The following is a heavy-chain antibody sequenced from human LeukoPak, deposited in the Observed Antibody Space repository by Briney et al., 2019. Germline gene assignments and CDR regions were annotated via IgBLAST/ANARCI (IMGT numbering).Heavy chain of an antibody. J-gene: IGHJ4*02. V-gene: IGHV3-30*01. CDR2: ISYDGSNK. D-gene: IGHD4-17*01. CDR1: GFTFSSYA. CDR3: ARLPSTAVTTDY. Sequence: GGSLRLSCAASGFTFSSYAMHWVLQAPGKGLEWVAVISYDGSNKYYADSVKGRFTISRDNSKNTLYLQMNSLRAEDTAVYDCARLPSTAVTTDYWGQGTLVTVSS.